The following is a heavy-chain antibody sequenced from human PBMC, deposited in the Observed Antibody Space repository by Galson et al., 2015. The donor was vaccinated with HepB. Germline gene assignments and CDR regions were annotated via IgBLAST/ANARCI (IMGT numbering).Heavy chain of an antibody. CDR2: INPSGSST. CDR1: GYSFTKYY. V-gene: IGHV1-46*01. Sequence: SVKVSCKASGYSFTKYYIHWVRQARGQGLEWMGIINPSGSSTNYAQEFQGRVTMTRDTSTSVVYMELSSLKFEDTAIYYCARGNEHYYDQVEYFHHWGQGTLVTGSS. CDR3: ARGNEHYYDQVEYFHH. D-gene: IGHD3-22*01. J-gene: IGHJ1*01.